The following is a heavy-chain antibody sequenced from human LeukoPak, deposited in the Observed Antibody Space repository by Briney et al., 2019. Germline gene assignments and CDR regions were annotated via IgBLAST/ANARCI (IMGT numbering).Heavy chain of an antibody. D-gene: IGHD7-27*01. V-gene: IGHV1-2*02. Sequence: ASEKVSCKASGYTFTGYYMHWVRQAPGQGLEWMGWINPNSGGTNYVQKFQGRVTMTRDTSISTAYMDLSRLRSDDTAVYYCARANPQAQLPGAHWGQGTMVTVSS. CDR2: INPNSGGT. CDR1: GYTFTGYY. J-gene: IGHJ3*01. CDR3: ARANPQAQLPGAH.